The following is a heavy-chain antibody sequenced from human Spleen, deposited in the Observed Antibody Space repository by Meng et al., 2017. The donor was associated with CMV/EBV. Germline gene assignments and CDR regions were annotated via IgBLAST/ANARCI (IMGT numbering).Heavy chain of an antibody. Sequence: GGSLDDGYWNWIRQRPGKGLEWIGEINHRGNTKYNPSLKSRVTMSEDTSKNQFSLHLTSVTAADTAVYYCAGRYSDFLVDGRSPWFDPWGQGILAPSPQ. J-gene: IGHJ5*02. D-gene: IGHD2-15*01. CDR2: INHRGNT. CDR1: GGSLDDGY. V-gene: IGHV4-34*01. CDR3: AGRYSDFLVDGRSPWFDP.